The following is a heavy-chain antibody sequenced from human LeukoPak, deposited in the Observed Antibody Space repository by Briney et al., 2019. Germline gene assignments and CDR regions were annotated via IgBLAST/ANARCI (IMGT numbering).Heavy chain of an antibody. CDR3: AKDLGKVGATY. J-gene: IGHJ4*02. CDR2: ISGSGGST. D-gene: IGHD1-26*01. CDR1: GFTFSSYA. Sequence: GGSLRLSCSASGFTFSSYAMHWVRQAPGKGLEWVSAISGSGGSTYYADSVKGRFTISRDNSKNTLYLQMNSLRAEDTAVYYCAKDLGKVGATYWGQGTLVTVSS. V-gene: IGHV3-23*01.